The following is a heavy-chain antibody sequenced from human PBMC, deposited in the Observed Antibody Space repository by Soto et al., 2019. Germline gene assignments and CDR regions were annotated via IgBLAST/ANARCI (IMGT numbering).Heavy chain of an antibody. CDR1: GGTFSSYS. CDR2: IIPVFNTP. CDR3: AREIHDGDYVKGYYYGLDV. D-gene: IGHD4-17*01. Sequence: QVRLVQSGAEVKKPGSSVKVSCKASGGTFSSYSISWVRQAPGQGLEWMGGIIPVFNTPIYAQKFQGTVRIYADESTSTAYMELNSLRSEDTAMYFCAREIHDGDYVKGYYYGLDVWGQGTTVTVSS. V-gene: IGHV1-69*01. J-gene: IGHJ6*02.